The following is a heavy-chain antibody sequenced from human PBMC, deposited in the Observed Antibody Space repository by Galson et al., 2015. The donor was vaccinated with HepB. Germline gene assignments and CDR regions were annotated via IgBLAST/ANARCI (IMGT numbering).Heavy chain of an antibody. J-gene: IGHJ3*02. D-gene: IGHD5-18*01. CDR2: IIPIFGTA. CDR3: ARARAEDTAMPTGLGAFDI. V-gene: IGHV1-69*06. CDR1: GGTFSSYA. Sequence: SVKVSCKASGGTFSSYAISWVRQAPGQGLEWMGGIIPIFGTANYAQKFQGRVTITADKSTSTAYMELSSLRSEDTAVYYCARARAEDTAMPTGLGAFDIWGQGTMVTVSS.